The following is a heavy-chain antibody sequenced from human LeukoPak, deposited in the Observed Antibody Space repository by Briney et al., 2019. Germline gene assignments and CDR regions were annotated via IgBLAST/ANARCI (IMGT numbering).Heavy chain of an antibody. CDR2: ISGSGGST. J-gene: IGHJ4*02. V-gene: IGHV3-23*01. Sequence: QPGGSLRLSCAASGFAFSSYAMNWVRQAPGKGLEWVSAISGSGGSTYYADSVKGRFTISRDNSKNTLYLQMHSLRAEDTAVYYCARAPSLSDQTVGPSDYWGQGTLVTVSS. CDR3: ARAPSLSDQTVGPSDY. D-gene: IGHD1-26*01. CDR1: GFAFSSYA.